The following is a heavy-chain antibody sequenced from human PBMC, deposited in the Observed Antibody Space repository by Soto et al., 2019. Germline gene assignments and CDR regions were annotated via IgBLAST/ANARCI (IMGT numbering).Heavy chain of an antibody. J-gene: IGHJ6*02. V-gene: IGHV3-48*03. CDR3: ARALPLTIFGVVRTYYGMDV. CDR1: GFTFSSYE. CDR2: ISSSGSTI. Sequence: GSLRLSCAASGFTFSSYEMNWVRQAPGKGLEWVSYISSSGSTIYYADSVKGRFTISRDNAKNSLYLQMYSLRAEDTAVYYCARALPLTIFGVVRTYYGMDVWGQGTTVTVSS. D-gene: IGHD3-3*01.